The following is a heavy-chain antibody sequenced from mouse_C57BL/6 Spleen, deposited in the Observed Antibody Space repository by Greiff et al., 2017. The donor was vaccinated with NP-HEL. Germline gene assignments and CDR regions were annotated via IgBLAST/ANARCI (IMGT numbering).Heavy chain of an antibody. CDR1: GYTFTSYW. CDR2: IYPGSGST. D-gene: IGHD1-1*01. J-gene: IGHJ2*01. V-gene: IGHV1-55*01. CDR3: ARGGSYYYGSSYYFDY. Sequence: VQLQQPGAELVKPGASVKMSCKASGYTFTSYWIPWVKQRPGQGLEWIGDIYPGSGSTNYNEKFKSKATLTVDTSSSTAYMQLSSLTSEDSAVYYCARGGSYYYGSSYYFDYWGQGTTLTVSS.